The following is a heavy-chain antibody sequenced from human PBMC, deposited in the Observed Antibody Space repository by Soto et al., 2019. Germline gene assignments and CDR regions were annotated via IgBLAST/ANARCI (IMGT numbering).Heavy chain of an antibody. CDR1: GFTFSNYW. D-gene: IGHD2-15*01. CDR3: AKDRRWWPYYGMDV. J-gene: IGHJ6*02. V-gene: IGHV3-74*01. CDR2: INTDGTIT. Sequence: PGGSLRLSCAASGFTFSNYWMHWVRQAPGKGLVWVSRINTDGTITHYAASVKGRFTISRDNAKNTLYLQMNSLRAEDTAVYYCAKDRRWWPYYGMDVWGQGTTVTVSS.